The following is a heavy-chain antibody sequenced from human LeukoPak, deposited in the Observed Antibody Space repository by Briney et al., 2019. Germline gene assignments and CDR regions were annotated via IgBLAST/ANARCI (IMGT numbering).Heavy chain of an antibody. V-gene: IGHV3-48*02. D-gene: IGHD2-21*02. J-gene: IGHJ4*02. Sequence: PGGSLRLSCAASGFIFSSYSMNWVRQAPGKGLEWVSYISSGSATIYYADSVKGRFTISRDNAKNSLYLQMNSLRDEDTAVYYCARGHITALDYWGQGTLVTVSS. CDR3: ARGHITALDY. CDR1: GFIFSSYS. CDR2: ISSGSATI.